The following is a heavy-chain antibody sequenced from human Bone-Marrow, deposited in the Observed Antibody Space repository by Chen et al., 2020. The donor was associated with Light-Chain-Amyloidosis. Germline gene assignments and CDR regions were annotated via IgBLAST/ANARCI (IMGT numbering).Heavy chain of an antibody. J-gene: IGHJ3*01. D-gene: IGHD2-2*01. V-gene: IGHV3-21*01. Sequence: ELQLVESGGGLVKTGGSLRLSCAASGFTFNSYTMNWVRQAPGRGLEFGASISIRSSFSYHIDSLKGRFTISRDNAKNSLYLQMNSLRLEDTAVYYCARGVILGYCNATSCYDDAFDVWGQGTKVTVSS. CDR3: ARGVILGYCNATSCYDDAFDV. CDR2: ISIRSSFS. CDR1: GFTFNSYT.